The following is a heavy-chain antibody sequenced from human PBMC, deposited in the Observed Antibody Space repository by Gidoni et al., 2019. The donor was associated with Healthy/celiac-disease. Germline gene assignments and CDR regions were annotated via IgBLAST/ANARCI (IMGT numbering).Heavy chain of an antibody. CDR1: GGSISSSSYY. CDR3: ARLAFRRDIVVVVAEFDY. J-gene: IGHJ4*02. CDR2: IYYSGST. V-gene: IGHV4-39*01. Sequence: QLQLQESGPGLVKPSETLSLTCTVSGGSISSSSYYWGWIRQPPGKGLEWIGSIYYSGSTYYNPSLKSRVTISVDTSKNQFSLKLSSVTAADTAVYYCARLAFRRDIVVVVAEFDYWGQGTLVTVSS. D-gene: IGHD2-15*01.